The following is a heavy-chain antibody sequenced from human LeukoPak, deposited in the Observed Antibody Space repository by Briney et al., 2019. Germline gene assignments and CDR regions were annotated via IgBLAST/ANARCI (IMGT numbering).Heavy chain of an antibody. Sequence: GGSLRLSCAASGFTFSSYSMNWVRQAPGKGLEWVSSISSSSSYIYYADSVKGRFTISRDNAKNSLYLQMNSLRVEDAAVYYCATSQYSGSSSFDYWGQGTLVTVSS. CDR3: ATSQYSGSSSFDY. J-gene: IGHJ4*02. V-gene: IGHV3-21*01. CDR1: GFTFSSYS. CDR2: ISSSSSYI. D-gene: IGHD1-26*01.